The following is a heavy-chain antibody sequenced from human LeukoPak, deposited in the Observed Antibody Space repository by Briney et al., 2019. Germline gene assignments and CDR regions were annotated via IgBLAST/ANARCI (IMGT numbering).Heavy chain of an antibody. CDR2: IYHSGNT. V-gene: IGHV4-38-2*01. D-gene: IGHD6-13*01. CDR1: GYSISSGYY. J-gene: IGHJ4*02. Sequence: KPSETLSLTCDVSGYSISSGYYWGWMRPPPGKGLEWIGIIYHSGNTYYNPSLESRVTILVDTSKNQFSLKLSSVTAADTAVYYCARRGSSWPNFDYWGQGTLVTVSS. CDR3: ARRGSSWPNFDY.